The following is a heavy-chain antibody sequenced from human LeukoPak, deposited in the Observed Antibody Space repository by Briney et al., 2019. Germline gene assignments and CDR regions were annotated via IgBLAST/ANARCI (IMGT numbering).Heavy chain of an antibody. J-gene: IGHJ4*02. CDR3: AKGAELWYDFGY. CDR2: IIGNGGST. CDR1: GFTFSSYA. Sequence: GGSLRLSCAASGFTFSSYAMRWVRQHPGKGLEWVLAIIGNGGSTYYADSVKGRFTISRDNSKNTLYLQMNSLRAEDTAVYYCAKGAELWYDFGYWGQGTLVTVSS. V-gene: IGHV3-23*01. D-gene: IGHD5-18*01.